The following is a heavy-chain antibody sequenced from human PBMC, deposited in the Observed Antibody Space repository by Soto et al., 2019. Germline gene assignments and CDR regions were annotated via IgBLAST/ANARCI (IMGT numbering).Heavy chain of an antibody. V-gene: IGHV4-34*01. Sequence: SETLSLTCAVYGGSFSGYYWSWIRQPPGKGLEWIGEINHSGSTNYNPSLKSRVTISVDTSKNQFSLKLSSVTAADTAVYYCARSHVLRYFDWLLFRAFDIWGQGTMVTVS. J-gene: IGHJ3*02. D-gene: IGHD3-9*01. CDR3: ARSHVLRYFDWLLFRAFDI. CDR1: GGSFSGYY. CDR2: INHSGST.